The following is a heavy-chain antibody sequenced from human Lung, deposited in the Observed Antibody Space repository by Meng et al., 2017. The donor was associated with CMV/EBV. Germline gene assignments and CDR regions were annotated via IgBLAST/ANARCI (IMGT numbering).Heavy chain of an antibody. V-gene: IGHV4-59*01. CDR3: ARVGRSGSYLPGLDY. D-gene: IGHD1-26*01. CDR1: GGSISSYH. J-gene: IGHJ4*02. Sequence: GSLRLXXTVSGGSISSYHWSWIRQPPGKGLEWIGYIYYSGSTNYNPSLKSRVTISVDTSKNQFSLKLSSVTAADTAVYYCARVGRSGSYLPGLDYWGQGXLVTVSS. CDR2: IYYSGST.